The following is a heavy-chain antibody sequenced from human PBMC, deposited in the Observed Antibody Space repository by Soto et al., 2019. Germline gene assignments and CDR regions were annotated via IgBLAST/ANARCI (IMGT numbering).Heavy chain of an antibody. CDR1: GFTFSSYG. Sequence: QVQLVESGGGVVQPGRSLRLSCAASGFTFSSYGMHWVRQAPGKGLEWVAVISYDGSNKYYADSVKGRFTISRDNSKNTLYLQMNSLRAEDTAVYYCAKDYRGFDYWGQGTLVTVSS. J-gene: IGHJ4*02. CDR2: ISYDGSNK. V-gene: IGHV3-30*18. CDR3: AKDYRGFDY.